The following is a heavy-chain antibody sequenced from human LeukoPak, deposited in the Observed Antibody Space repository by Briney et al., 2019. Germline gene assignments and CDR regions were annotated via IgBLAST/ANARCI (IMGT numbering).Heavy chain of an antibody. CDR3: ARAKMFDSSGFDF. Sequence: SSETLSLTCTVSGDSIGSGDYYWTWIRQHPGEGLEWIGYVSHSGPTYYNPYLKSRVIVSVETSKNQFSLKLISVTAADTAVYYCARAKMFDSSGFDFWGPGTLVTVSS. CDR2: VSHSGPT. V-gene: IGHV4-31*03. CDR1: GDSIGSGDYY. J-gene: IGHJ4*02. D-gene: IGHD3-22*01.